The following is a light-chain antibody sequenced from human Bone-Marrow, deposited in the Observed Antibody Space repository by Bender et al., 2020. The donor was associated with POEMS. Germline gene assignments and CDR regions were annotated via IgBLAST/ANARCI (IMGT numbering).Light chain of an antibody. V-gene: IGLV2-23*01. CDR3: CSYTTTYTWI. J-gene: IGLJ2*01. CDR1: SSDVGNDDL. Sequence: QSALTQPASVSGSPGQSITISCTGTSSDVGNDDLVSWYQQHPGKAPKLMIFESTKRPSGISNRFSGSKSGNTASLTISGLQAEDEADYYCCSYTTTYTWIFGGGTKLTVL. CDR2: EST.